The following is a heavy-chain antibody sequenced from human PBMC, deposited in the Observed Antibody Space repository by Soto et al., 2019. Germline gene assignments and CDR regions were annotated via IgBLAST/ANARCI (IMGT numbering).Heavy chain of an antibody. CDR1: GYTFTSYG. Sequence: ASVKVSCKASGYTFTSYGISWVRQAPGQGLEWMGWISAYNGNRNYAQKVQGRVTMTTDTSTNTAYMELRSIRSDDTAVYYCARDQVGATGDYWGQGTLVTVSS. CDR2: ISAYNGNR. CDR3: ARDQVGATGDY. D-gene: IGHD1-26*01. V-gene: IGHV1-18*01. J-gene: IGHJ4*02.